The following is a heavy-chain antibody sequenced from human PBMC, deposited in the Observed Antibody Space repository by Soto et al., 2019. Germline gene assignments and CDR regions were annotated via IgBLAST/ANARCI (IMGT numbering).Heavy chain of an antibody. D-gene: IGHD6-6*01. Sequence: QVQLVESGGGVVQPGRSLRLSCAASGFTFSSYAMHWVRQAPGKGLEWVAVISYDGSNKYYADSVKGRFTISRDNSKNTLYLQMNSRRAEDTAVYYCASTYSSSSAYYYYGMDVWGQGTTVTVSS. CDR3: ASTYSSSSAYYYYGMDV. CDR1: GFTFSSYA. J-gene: IGHJ6*02. V-gene: IGHV3-30-3*01. CDR2: ISYDGSNK.